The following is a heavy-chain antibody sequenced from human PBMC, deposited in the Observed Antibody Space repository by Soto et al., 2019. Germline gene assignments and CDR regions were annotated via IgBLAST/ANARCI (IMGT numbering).Heavy chain of an antibody. J-gene: IGHJ6*02. D-gene: IGHD5-18*01. V-gene: IGHV5-51*01. CDR3: ARRNTAMGYYYYRMDV. CDR2: IHPADSDT. Sequence: GESLKISCKGSGYSFTIYWIAWVRQMPGKGLEWMGIIHPADSDTRHSPSFQGQVTISADKPISTAYLQWSSQKASDTAMYYCARRNTAMGYYYYRMDVWGQGTTVTVSS. CDR1: GYSFTIYW.